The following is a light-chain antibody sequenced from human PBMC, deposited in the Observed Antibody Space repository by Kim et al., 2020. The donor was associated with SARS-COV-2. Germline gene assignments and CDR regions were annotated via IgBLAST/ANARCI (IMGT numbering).Light chain of an antibody. CDR2: EDN. V-gene: IGLV6-57*04. CDR3: QSYDTNIVV. Sequence: NFMLTQPHSVSESPGKTVTISCTRSSGSIGSNYVQWCQQRPGSAPNTVIYEDNQRPSGVPDRFSGSIDSSSNSASLTISGLKTEDEAGYYCQSYDTNIVVFGGGTQLTVL. CDR1: SGSIGSNY. J-gene: IGLJ2*01.